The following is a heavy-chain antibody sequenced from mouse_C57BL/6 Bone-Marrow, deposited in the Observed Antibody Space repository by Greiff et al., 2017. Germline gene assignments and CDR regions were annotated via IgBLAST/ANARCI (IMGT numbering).Heavy chain of an antibody. CDR1: GYTFTSSW. CDR2: INPSSGYT. CDR3: ARWDDGYYGGYWYFDV. Sequence: VQLQQSGAELAKPGASVKLSCKASGYTFTSSWMHWVKQRPGQGLEWIGYINPSSGYTKYNQKFKDKATLTADKSSSTAYMQLSSLTYADSAVYYCARWDDGYYGGYWYFDVWGTGTTVTVSS. V-gene: IGHV1-7*01. D-gene: IGHD2-3*01. J-gene: IGHJ1*03.